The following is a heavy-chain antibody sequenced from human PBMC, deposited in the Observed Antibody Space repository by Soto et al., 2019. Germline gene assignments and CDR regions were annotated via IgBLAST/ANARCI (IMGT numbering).Heavy chain of an antibody. CDR2: ISAYNGNT. V-gene: IGHV1-18*04. J-gene: IGHJ4*02. D-gene: IGHD3-3*01. CDR3: AREYDFWSGYYPVFDY. Sequence: EASVKVSCKASGYTFTSYGISWVRQAPGQGLEWMGWISAYNGNTNYAQKLQGRVTMTTDTSTSTAYMELRSLRSDDTAVYYCAREYDFWSGYYPVFDYWGQGTLVTVSS. CDR1: GYTFTSYG.